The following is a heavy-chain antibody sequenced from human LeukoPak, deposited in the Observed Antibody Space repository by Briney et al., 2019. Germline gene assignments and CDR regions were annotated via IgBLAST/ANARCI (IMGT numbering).Heavy chain of an antibody. D-gene: IGHD2-2*01. CDR1: RFTFSSYW. Sequence: GGSLRLSCAASRFTFSSYWMSWVRQAPGKGLEWVANIKQDGSEKYYVDSVKGRFTISRDNAKNSVFLQMNSLRADDTALYFCVKGASIVVVPAAFDYWGQGTLVTVSS. CDR3: VKGASIVVVPAAFDY. CDR2: IKQDGSEK. J-gene: IGHJ4*02. V-gene: IGHV3-7*03.